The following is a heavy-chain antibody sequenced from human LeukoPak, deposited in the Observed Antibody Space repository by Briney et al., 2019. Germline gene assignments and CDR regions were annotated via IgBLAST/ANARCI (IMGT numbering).Heavy chain of an antibody. CDR3: ARDRARVTMVRGVMNAFDI. J-gene: IGHJ3*02. CDR1: GYTFTGYY. Sequence: ASVKVSCKASGYTFTGYYLHWVRQAPGQGLEWMGWINPNSGGTMYAQKLQGRVTMTKDTSSSTAYLELSRLRSDDTAVYFCARDRARVTMVRGVMNAFDIWGQGTMVTVSS. CDR2: INPNSGGT. V-gene: IGHV1-2*02. D-gene: IGHD3-10*01.